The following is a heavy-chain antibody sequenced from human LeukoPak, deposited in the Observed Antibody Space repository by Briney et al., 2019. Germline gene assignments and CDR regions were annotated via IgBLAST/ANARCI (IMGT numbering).Heavy chain of an antibody. D-gene: IGHD5-24*01. CDR3: ARATWNGYMFDY. CDR1: GYSISTGYY. V-gene: IGHV4-61*01. Sequence: SETLSLTCTVSGYSISTGYYWDWIRQPPGKGLEWIGYIYYSGSTDYNPSLKSRVTISVDTSKNQFSLKLNSLTAADTAVYYCARATWNGYMFDYWGQGSLVTVTS. J-gene: IGHJ4*02. CDR2: IYYSGST.